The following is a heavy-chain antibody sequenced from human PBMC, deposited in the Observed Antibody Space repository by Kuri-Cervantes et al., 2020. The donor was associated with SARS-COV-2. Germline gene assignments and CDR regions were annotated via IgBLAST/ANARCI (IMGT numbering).Heavy chain of an antibody. CDR2: ISSSSSTI. CDR3: ARVQFLGAFDI. Sequence: GESLKISCAASGFTFSSYSMNWGRQAPGKGLEWVSYISSSSSTIYYADSVKGRFTISRDNAKNSLYLQMNSLRAEDTAVYYCARVQFLGAFDIWGQGTMVTVSS. D-gene: IGHD1-1*01. V-gene: IGHV3-48*01. CDR1: GFTFSSYS. J-gene: IGHJ3*02.